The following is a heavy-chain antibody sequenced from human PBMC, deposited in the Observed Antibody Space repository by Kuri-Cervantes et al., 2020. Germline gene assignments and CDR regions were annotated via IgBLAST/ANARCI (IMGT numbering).Heavy chain of an antibody. J-gene: IGHJ4*02. Sequence: GESLKISCAASGFTFSSYAMSWVRQAPGKGLEWVSVIYSCGSTYYADSVKGRFTISRDNAKNTLYLQMNSLRAEDTAVYYCARADRGYFDYWGQGTLVTVSS. CDR1: GFTFSSYA. CDR3: ARADRGYFDY. V-gene: IGHV3-66*01. CDR2: IYSCGST.